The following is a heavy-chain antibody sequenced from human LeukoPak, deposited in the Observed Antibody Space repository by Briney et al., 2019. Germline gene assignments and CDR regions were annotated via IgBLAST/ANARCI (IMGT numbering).Heavy chain of an antibody. Sequence: GRSLRLSCAASGFTFSSYAMHWVRQAPGKGLEWVAVISYDGSNKNYADSVKGRFTISRDNAKNTLYLQMYSLRTEDTAVYYCASAGDSSEIDYWGQGSLVTVSS. D-gene: IGHD5-18*01. CDR3: ASAGDSSEIDY. CDR2: ISYDGSNK. V-gene: IGHV3-30*04. J-gene: IGHJ4*02. CDR1: GFTFSSYA.